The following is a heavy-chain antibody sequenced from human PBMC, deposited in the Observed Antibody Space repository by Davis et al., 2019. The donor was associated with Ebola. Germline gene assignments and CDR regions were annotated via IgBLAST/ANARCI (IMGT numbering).Heavy chain of an antibody. J-gene: IGHJ4*02. CDR1: GFNVGSNY. CDR3: ARSPAYGDYEDY. V-gene: IGHV3-66*02. CDR2: IYSGGNT. D-gene: IGHD4-17*01. Sequence: GGSLRLSCAASGFNVGSNYMNWVRQAPGKGLEWVSVIYSGGNTNYADSVKGRFTISRDNSKNTLYLQMGSLRAEDMAVYYCARSPAYGDYEDYWGQGTLVTVSS.